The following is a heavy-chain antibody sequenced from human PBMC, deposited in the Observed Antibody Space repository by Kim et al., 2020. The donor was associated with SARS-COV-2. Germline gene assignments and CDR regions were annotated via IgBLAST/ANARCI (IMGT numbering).Heavy chain of an antibody. V-gene: IGHV3-74*01. CDR3: ATGHMDAYEN. J-gene: IGHJ4*02. Sequence: GGSLRLSCGASGFTFTTYWMHWVRQAPGKVLVWVSLIEGDGRNTRYADAVKGRFTISRDNAKNMVYLQMNSLRADDTSTYFCATGHMDAYENWGQGTLVTVSS. CDR2: IEGDGRNT. CDR1: GFTFTTYW. D-gene: IGHD1-1*01.